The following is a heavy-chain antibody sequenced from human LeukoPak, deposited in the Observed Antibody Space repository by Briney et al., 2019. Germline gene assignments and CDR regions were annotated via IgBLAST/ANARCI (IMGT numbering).Heavy chain of an antibody. CDR3: AKANKYYDSSGYYYEAFDI. CDR1: GFTFSSYA. Sequence: GGSLRLSCAASGFTFSSYAMGWVRQAPGKGLEWVSAISGSGGSTYYADSVKGRFTISRDNSKNTLYLQMNSLRAEDTAVYYCAKANKYYDSSGYYYEAFDIWGQGTMVTVSS. CDR2: ISGSGGST. D-gene: IGHD3-22*01. J-gene: IGHJ3*02. V-gene: IGHV3-23*01.